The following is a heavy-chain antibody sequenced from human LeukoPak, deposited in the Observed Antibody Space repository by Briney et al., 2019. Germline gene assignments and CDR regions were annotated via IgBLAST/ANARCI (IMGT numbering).Heavy chain of an antibody. CDR1: GFTFDDYG. D-gene: IGHD3-16*02. J-gene: IGHJ4*02. CDR2: IKRNGGST. CDR3: ARCFIGGPFDQ. V-gene: IGHV3-20*04. Sequence: RPGGSLRLSCAASGFTFDDYGMSWVRRRPGKGLEWVSGIKRNGGSTCYGDSVKGRFTISRDNAKNSLFLQMNSLRAEATALDFCARCFIGGPFDQWGQGTLVTVSS.